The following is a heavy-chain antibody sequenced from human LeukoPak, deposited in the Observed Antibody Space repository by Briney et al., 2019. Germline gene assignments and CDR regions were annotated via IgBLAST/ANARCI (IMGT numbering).Heavy chain of an antibody. J-gene: IGHJ4*02. D-gene: IGHD5-18*01. Sequence: PGGSLRLSCAASGFTFSAFPMSWVRQAPGKGLEWVSGISWNSGSIGYADSVKGRFTISRDNAKNSLYLQMNSLRAEDTALYYCAKAVDTGTQYYFDYWGQGTLVTVSS. CDR3: AKAVDTGTQYYFDY. CDR1: GFTFSAFP. CDR2: ISWNSGSI. V-gene: IGHV3-9*01.